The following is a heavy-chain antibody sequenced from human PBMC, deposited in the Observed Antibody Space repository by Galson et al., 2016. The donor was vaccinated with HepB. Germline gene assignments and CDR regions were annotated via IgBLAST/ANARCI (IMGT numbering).Heavy chain of an antibody. CDR1: GYDFSTYW. CDR2: IYPGDSES. J-gene: IGHJ6*02. V-gene: IGHV5-51*01. Sequence: QSGAEVKEPGESLKISCKGSGYDFSTYWIAWVRQMPGKGLEWMGVIYPGDSESRYSPSFHGQVTISADKSINTAYLQVGRLKASATATYYCARSLTALRYYCMDVWGQGTTVTVSS. CDR3: ARSLTALRYYCMDV. D-gene: IGHD2-15*01.